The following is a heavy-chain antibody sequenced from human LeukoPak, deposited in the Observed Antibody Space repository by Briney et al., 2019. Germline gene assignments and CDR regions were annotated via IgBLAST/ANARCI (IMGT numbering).Heavy chain of an antibody. D-gene: IGHD3-3*01. V-gene: IGHV4-59*01. CDR2: IYSSGSP. J-gene: IGHJ6*03. CDR3: ARDGGGYYRRDYYYYMDV. CDR1: GGPISSYY. Sequence: PSETLSLTCTVSGGPISSYYWSWIRQPPGKGLEWIGYIYSSGSPNHSPSLKSRVTISVDTSKNQFSLKLSSVTAADTAVYYCARDGGGYYRRDYYYYMDVWGKGTTVTVSS.